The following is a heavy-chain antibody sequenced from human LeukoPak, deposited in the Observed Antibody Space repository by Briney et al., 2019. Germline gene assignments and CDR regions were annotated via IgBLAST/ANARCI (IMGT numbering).Heavy chain of an antibody. D-gene: IGHD1-26*01. Sequence: PGGSLRLSCAASGLTFNNFAMSWVRQAPGKGLEWVSAISGSGGSTYYADSVKGRFTISRDNSKNTLYLQMNSLRAEDTAVYYCAASEWELRSFDYWGQGTLVTVSS. J-gene: IGHJ4*02. CDR3: AASEWELRSFDY. CDR2: ISGSGGST. V-gene: IGHV3-23*01. CDR1: GLTFNNFA.